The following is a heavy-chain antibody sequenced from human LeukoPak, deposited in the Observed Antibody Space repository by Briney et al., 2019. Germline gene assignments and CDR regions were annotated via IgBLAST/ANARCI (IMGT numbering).Heavy chain of an antibody. CDR2: IPGRDRYV. V-gene: IGHV3-21*01. J-gene: IGHJ6*02. CDR3: ARAQFIAAAGKTPGGAYGMDV. CDR1: GFILNKYI. Sequence: PGRSLRLSCAVSGFILNKYIMNWVRQAPGNGREWVSSIPGRDRYVYYEDSVKCRFTISRDNAKNSLSLQMNSLRAEDTAVYYCARAQFIAAAGKTPGGAYGMDVWGQGTTVTVSS. D-gene: IGHD6-13*01.